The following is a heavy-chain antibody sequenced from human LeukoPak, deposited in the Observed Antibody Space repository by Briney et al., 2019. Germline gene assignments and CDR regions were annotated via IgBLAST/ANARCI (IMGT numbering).Heavy chain of an antibody. Sequence: SETLSLTCAVYGGSFSGYYWSWIRQPPGKGLEWIGEINHSGSTNYNPSLKSRVTISVDTSKNQFSLKLSSVTAADTAVYYCARGGLVVPAAISYYYYYGMDVWGQGTTVTVSS. CDR2: INHSGST. V-gene: IGHV4-34*01. J-gene: IGHJ6*02. D-gene: IGHD2-2*02. CDR3: ARGGLVVPAAISYYYYYGMDV. CDR1: GGSFSGYY.